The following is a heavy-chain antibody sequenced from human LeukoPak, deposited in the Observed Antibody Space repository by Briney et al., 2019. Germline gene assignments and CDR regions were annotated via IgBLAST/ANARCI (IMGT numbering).Heavy chain of an antibody. Sequence: PSETLSLTCTVSGGSISSSSYFWGWIRQPPGKGLEWIGTIYYSGTTYFNPSLKSQVTISIDTSKNQFSLKLSSVTAADTAVYYCARGRRFAHGDAFDIWGQGTMVTVSS. J-gene: IGHJ3*02. V-gene: IGHV4-39*07. CDR1: GGSISSSSYF. D-gene: IGHD3-10*01. CDR3: ARGRRFAHGDAFDI. CDR2: IYYSGTT.